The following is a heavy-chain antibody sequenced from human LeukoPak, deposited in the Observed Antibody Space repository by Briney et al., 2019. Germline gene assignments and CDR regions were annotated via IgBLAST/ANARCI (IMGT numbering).Heavy chain of an antibody. Sequence: GGTLRLSCVVSGITLSNYAMSWVRQAPGKGLEWVSGISESGGSTKYADSVKGRFTISRDNSLNTVYLQMNSLRAEDTDVYFCAKRGIVIRGVLIIGFHKEAYYFDYWGQGILVTVSS. V-gene: IGHV3-23*01. J-gene: IGHJ4*02. CDR3: AKRGIVIRGVLIIGFHKEAYYFDY. D-gene: IGHD3-10*01. CDR2: ISESGGST. CDR1: GITLSNYA.